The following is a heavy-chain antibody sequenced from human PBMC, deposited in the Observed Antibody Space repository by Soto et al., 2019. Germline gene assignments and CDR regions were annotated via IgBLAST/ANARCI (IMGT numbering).Heavy chain of an antibody. CDR1: GYTFTNYW. J-gene: IGHJ6*02. Sequence: GESLKISCKGSGYTFTNYWIGWVRQMPGKGPEWMGIIYPGDSDTKYNPSFQGQVTISADKSITTTYLRWTSLKASDTAIYYCAASISYYGMDVWGQGTTVTVSS. CDR2: IYPGDSDT. V-gene: IGHV5-51*01. CDR3: AASISYYGMDV.